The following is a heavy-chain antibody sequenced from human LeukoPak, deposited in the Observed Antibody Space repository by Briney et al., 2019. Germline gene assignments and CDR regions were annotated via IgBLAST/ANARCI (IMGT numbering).Heavy chain of an antibody. J-gene: IGHJ4*02. Sequence: GGSLRLSCAASGFIFNIYDFHWVRQAPGKGLEWVSGIGKTGDTYYSGSVKGRFITSRENAENSVFLEMTSMRAGDTAVYYCARGADGFDYWGQGTLVAVSS. CDR1: GFIFNIYD. V-gene: IGHV3-13*01. CDR3: ARGADGFDY. CDR2: IGKTGDT.